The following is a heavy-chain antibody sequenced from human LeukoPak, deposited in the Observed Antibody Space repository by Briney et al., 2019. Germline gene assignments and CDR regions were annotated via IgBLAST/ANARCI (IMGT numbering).Heavy chain of an antibody. D-gene: IGHD2/OR15-2a*01. V-gene: IGHV4-34*01. CDR3: AFLYPVGY. Sequence: SETLSLTCAVSGGSFSGYYWSWIRQPPGKGLEWIGEINHSGSTNYNPSLKSRVTISVDTSKNQFSLKLSFVTAADTAVYYCAFLYPVGYWGQGTLVTVSS. CDR2: INHSGST. J-gene: IGHJ4*02. CDR1: GGSFSGYY.